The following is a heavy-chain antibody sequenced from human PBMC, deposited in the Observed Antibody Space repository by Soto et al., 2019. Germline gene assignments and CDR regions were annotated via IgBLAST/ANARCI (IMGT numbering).Heavy chain of an antibody. CDR3: ARSALPAARYWYFDL. CDR2: FYYSGST. V-gene: IGHV4-59*01. J-gene: IGHJ2*01. CDR1: GDSISGYY. D-gene: IGHD2-2*01. Sequence: QVQLRESGPGLVKPSETLSLTCTVSGDSISGYYWSWIRQPPGKGLYWIGYFYYSGSTNYNPSLKSRVTISVDTSKNQFSLKLSSVTAADTAVYYCARSALPAARYWYFDLWGRGTLVTVSS.